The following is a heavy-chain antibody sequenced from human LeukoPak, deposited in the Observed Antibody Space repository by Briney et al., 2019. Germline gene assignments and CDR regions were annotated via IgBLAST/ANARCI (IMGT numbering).Heavy chain of an antibody. CDR1: GYSFTSYW. J-gene: IGHJ4*02. Sequence: GESLKISCKGSGYSFTSYWIGWVRQMPGKGLEWMGIIYPGDSDTRYRPSFQGQVTISADTSISPAYLQWSSLKASDTGMYYCASTYSGSSTPFDYWGQGTLVTVSS. D-gene: IGHD1-26*01. V-gene: IGHV5-51*01. CDR2: IYPGDSDT. CDR3: ASTYSGSSTPFDY.